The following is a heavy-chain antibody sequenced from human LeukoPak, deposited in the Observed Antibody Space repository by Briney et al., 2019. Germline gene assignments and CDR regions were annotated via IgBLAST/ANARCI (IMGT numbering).Heavy chain of an antibody. CDR2: IYYSGST. V-gene: IGHV4-59*01. Sequence: SETLSLTCTVSGGSISSYYWSWIRQPPGKGLEWIGYIYYSGSTNYNPSLKSRVTISVDTSKNQFSLKLSSVTAADTAVYYCARDPDGGGFDYWGQGTLVTVSS. CDR3: ARDPDGGGFDY. CDR1: GGSISSYY. J-gene: IGHJ4*02. D-gene: IGHD3-16*01.